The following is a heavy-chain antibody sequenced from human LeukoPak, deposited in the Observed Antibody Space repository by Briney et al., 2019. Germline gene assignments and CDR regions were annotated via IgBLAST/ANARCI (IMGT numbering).Heavy chain of an antibody. V-gene: IGHV4-30-2*01. D-gene: IGHD4-17*01. CDR3: ARGVTTDWFDP. Sequence: SETLSLTCAVSGGSISSGRYSWSWIRQPPGKGLEWIGYIYHSGSTYYNPSLKSRVTISVDRFKNQFSLKLNSVTAADTAVYYCARGVTTDWFDPWGQGTLVTVSS. J-gene: IGHJ5*02. CDR2: IYHSGST. CDR1: GGSISSGRYS.